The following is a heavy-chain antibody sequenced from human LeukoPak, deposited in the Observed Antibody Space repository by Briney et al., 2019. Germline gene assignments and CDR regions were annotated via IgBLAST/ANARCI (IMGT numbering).Heavy chain of an antibody. D-gene: IGHD3-10*01. Sequence: SGGCLRLSCAASGFTFSSFGMNWVRQAPGKGLEWVSYISDSSSLTYYADSVKGRFTISRDNAKNSLSLQLNSLRDEDTAVYFCAKVIRGGYGMDVWGQGTTVTVSS. CDR2: ISDSSSLT. J-gene: IGHJ6*02. CDR1: GFTFSSFG. CDR3: AKVIRGGYGMDV. V-gene: IGHV3-48*02.